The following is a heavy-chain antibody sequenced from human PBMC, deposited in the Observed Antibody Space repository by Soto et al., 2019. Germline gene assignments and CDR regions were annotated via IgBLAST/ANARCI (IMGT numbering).Heavy chain of an antibody. CDR3: ARCMARHNWYFDL. V-gene: IGHV4-31*02. D-gene: IGHD2-8*01. CDR1: GGSISSGGYY. Sequence: PSETLSLTCTVSGGSISSGGYYWSWIRQHPGKGLEWIGYIYYSGSTYYNPSLKSRVTISVDTSKNQFSLKLSSVTAADTAVYYCARCMARHNWYFDLWGRGTLVTVSS. CDR2: IYYSGST. J-gene: IGHJ2*01.